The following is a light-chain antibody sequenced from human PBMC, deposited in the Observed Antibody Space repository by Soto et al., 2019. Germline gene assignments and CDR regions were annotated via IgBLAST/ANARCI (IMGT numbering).Light chain of an antibody. Sequence: DVQMTQSPSSLSASVGDRVTITCRASQSITSYLNWYQQKPGKAPKLLIYGAFNLQSGVPSRFSGSGSGADFTLTISNLQHEDFATYYCQQRYSSPQTFGQGTNVEI. V-gene: IGKV1-39*01. J-gene: IGKJ1*01. CDR2: GAF. CDR3: QQRYSSPQT. CDR1: QSITSY.